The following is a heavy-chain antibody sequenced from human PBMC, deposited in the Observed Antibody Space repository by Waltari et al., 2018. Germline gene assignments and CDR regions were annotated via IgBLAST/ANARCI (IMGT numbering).Heavy chain of an antibody. Sequence: EVQLVESGGGLVQPGGSLRLSCAASGFTFSSYWMSWVRQAPGKGLEWVANIKQDGSEKYYVDSVKGRFTISRDNAKNSLYLQMNSLRAEDSAVYYCARDAWEQQLVIDYWGQGTLVTVSS. D-gene: IGHD6-13*01. V-gene: IGHV3-7*01. J-gene: IGHJ4*02. CDR2: IKQDGSEK. CDR3: ARDAWEQQLVIDY. CDR1: GFTFSSYW.